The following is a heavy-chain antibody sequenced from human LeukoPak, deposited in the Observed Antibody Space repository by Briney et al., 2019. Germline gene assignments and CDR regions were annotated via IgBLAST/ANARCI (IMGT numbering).Heavy chain of an antibody. Sequence: SETLSLTCIVSDASITTYYWHWIRQPPGKGLEWLGYIYYSGIANYSPSLKSRVTISVDTSKKQFSLQVKSVTAADTAVYYCAASGGWDAFHVWGQGAMVPVSS. CDR1: DASITTYY. V-gene: IGHV4-59*03. D-gene: IGHD2-15*01. CDR2: IYYSGIA. CDR3: AASGGWDAFHV. J-gene: IGHJ3*01.